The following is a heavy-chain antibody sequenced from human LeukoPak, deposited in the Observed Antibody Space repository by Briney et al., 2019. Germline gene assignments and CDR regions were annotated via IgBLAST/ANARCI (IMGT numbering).Heavy chain of an antibody. Sequence: PGGSLRLSCATSGFIFSHYAMHCVRQAPGKGLEWVAVIWSDSTNKYYSDAVKGRFAISRDDPSKMVYLQMNSLRVEDTAVYYCAKDIQRGFDYTNSLDYWGQGILVTVSS. CDR2: IWSDSTNK. J-gene: IGHJ4*02. CDR3: AKDIQRGFDYTNSLDY. V-gene: IGHV3-33*06. CDR1: GFIFSHYA. D-gene: IGHD4-11*01.